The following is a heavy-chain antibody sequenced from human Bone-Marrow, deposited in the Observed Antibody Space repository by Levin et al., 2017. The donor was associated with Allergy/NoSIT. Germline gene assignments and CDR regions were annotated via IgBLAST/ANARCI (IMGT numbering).Heavy chain of an antibody. V-gene: IGHV3-30*01. J-gene: IGHJ4*02. CDR3: AREIHGMSSRWLDY. D-gene: IGHD6-13*01. Sequence: DSVKGRFTISRDNSKNTLYLQMNSLRPDDTAVYYCAREIHGMSSRWLDYWGQGTLVTVSS.